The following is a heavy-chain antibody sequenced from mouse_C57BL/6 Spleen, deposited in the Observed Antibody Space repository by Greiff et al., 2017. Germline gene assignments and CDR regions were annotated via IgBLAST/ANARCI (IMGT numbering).Heavy chain of an antibody. CDR1: GYAFTNYL. J-gene: IGHJ4*01. Sequence: ESGAELVRPGTSVKVSCKASGYAFTNYLIEWVKQRPGQGLEWIGVINPGSGGTNYNEKFKGKATLTADKSSSTAYMQLSSLTSEDSAVYFCARSSGYAMDYWGQGTSVTVSS. CDR2: INPGSGGT. CDR3: ARSSGYAMDY. D-gene: IGHD6-1*01. V-gene: IGHV1-54*01.